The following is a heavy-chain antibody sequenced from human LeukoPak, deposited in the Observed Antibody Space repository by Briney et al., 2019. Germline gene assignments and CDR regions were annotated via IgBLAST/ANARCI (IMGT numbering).Heavy chain of an antibody. CDR1: GFTFSTYS. Sequence: LGLSCAASGFTFSTYSMTWIRQPPGKGLEWIGYIYHSGSTYYNPSLKSRVTISVDRSKNQFSLKLSSVTAADTAVYYCATIPRIAAAGNDYWGQGTLVTVSS. J-gene: IGHJ4*02. V-gene: IGHV4-30-2*01. CDR3: ATIPRIAAAGNDY. CDR2: IYHSGST. D-gene: IGHD6-13*01.